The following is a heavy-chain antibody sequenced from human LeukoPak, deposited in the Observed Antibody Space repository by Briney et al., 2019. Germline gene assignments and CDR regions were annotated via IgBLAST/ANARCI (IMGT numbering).Heavy chain of an antibody. J-gene: IGHJ3*02. CDR2: MNPNSGNT. V-gene: IGHV1-8*01. CDR1: GYTFTSYD. CDR3: ARSFTIPHYYGSGFAFDI. Sequence: ASVKVSCKASGYTFTSYDINWVRQATGRGLEWMGWMNPNSGNTGYAQKFQGRVTMTRNTSISTAYMELSSLRSEDTAVYYCARSFTIPHYYGSGFAFDIWGQGTMVTVSS. D-gene: IGHD3-10*01.